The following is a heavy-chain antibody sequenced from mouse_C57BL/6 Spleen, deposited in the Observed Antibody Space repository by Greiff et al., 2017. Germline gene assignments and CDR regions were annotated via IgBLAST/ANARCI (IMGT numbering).Heavy chain of an antibody. CDR3: ARRRDSITLYYAMYY. D-gene: IGHD2-10*02. CDR2: ISGGGGNT. Sequence: EVQGVESGGGLVKPGGSLKLSCAASGFTFSSYTMSWVRQTPEKRLEWVATISGGGGNTYYPDSVKGRFTISRDNAKNTLYLQMSSLRSEDTDLYYCARRRDSITLYYAMYYWGQGTSVTVSS. V-gene: IGHV5-9*01. J-gene: IGHJ4*01. CDR1: GFTFSSYT.